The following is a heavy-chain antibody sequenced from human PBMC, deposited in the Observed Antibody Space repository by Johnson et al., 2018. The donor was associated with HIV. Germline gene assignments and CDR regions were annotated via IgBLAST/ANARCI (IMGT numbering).Heavy chain of an antibody. CDR1: GLIFSRSW. D-gene: IGHD3-22*01. Sequence: VQLVESGGGLVQPGGSLKLSCAASGLIFSRSWIHWVRQAPGKGLVWVSRSNSDGSSTNYADSVKGRFTISRDKANNTLHLQMNSLRAEDTAVYYCAKDPYDSSGYRRDACDIWGQGTMVTVSS. CDR2: SNSDGSST. V-gene: IGHV3-74*01. J-gene: IGHJ3*02. CDR3: AKDPYDSSGYRRDACDI.